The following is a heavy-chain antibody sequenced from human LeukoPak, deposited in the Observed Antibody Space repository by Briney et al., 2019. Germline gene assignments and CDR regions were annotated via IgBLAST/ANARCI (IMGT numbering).Heavy chain of an antibody. CDR3: ARRYNSGNDDVFGI. Sequence: SETLSLTCTVSGGSISDYAWNWIRQPAGKGLEWIGRIVTSGSTNYNPSLKSRVTMSLDPSKNQFSLKLSSLTAADTAVYYCARRYNSGNDDVFGIWGQGTLVAVSS. D-gene: IGHD1-1*01. CDR2: IVTSGST. CDR1: GGSISDYA. V-gene: IGHV4-4*07. J-gene: IGHJ3*02.